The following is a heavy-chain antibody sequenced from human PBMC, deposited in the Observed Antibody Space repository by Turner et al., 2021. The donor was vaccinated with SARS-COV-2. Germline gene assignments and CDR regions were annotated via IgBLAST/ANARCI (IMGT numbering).Heavy chain of an antibody. CDR2: ISPHSGDT. Sequence: QVHLVQSGAEVRKPGAPVKVSCKASGYTFTAYYIHWLRQAPGQGPEWMGCISPHSGDTNYSHKSQGRVTITRDTSINTAYMELSRLRSDDTAVYYCAREGGFSYDHDTFRMWGQGTMVTVSS. CDR1: GYTFTAYY. V-gene: IGHV1-2*07. D-gene: IGHD3-16*01. CDR3: AREGGFSYDHDTFRM. J-gene: IGHJ3*02.